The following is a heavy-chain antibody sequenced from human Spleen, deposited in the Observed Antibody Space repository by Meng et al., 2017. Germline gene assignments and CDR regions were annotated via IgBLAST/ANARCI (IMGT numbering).Heavy chain of an antibody. V-gene: IGHV3-23*01. J-gene: IGHJ4*03. D-gene: IGHD6-13*01. CDR2: ISGSGGSA. Sequence: GGSLRLSCAASGFTFSSYAMSWVRQAPGKGLECVSAISGSGGSAYYADSVKGRFTISRDNSKNTLYLQMNSLRVDDTAVYCFAREMYTSSWYYGIDYWGQGVMVTVSS. CDR3: AREMYTSSWYYGIDY. CDR1: GFTFSSYA.